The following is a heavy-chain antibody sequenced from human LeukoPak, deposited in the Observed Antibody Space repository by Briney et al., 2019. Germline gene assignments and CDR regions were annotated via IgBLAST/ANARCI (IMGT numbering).Heavy chain of an antibody. CDR2: ISSSGSTI. CDR3: ARLEYYYVSGNHYKLFDY. D-gene: IGHD3-10*01. CDR1: GFTFSSYN. J-gene: IGHJ4*02. Sequence: QPGGSLRLSCAASGFTFSSYNMNWVRQAPGKGLEWVSDISSSGSTIYFADSVKGRFTISRDNAKNSLYLQMNSLRDEDTAVYYCARLEYYYVSGNHYKLFDYWGQGTLVTVCS. V-gene: IGHV3-48*02.